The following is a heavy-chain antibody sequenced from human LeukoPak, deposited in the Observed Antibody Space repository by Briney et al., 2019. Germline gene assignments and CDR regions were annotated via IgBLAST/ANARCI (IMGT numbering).Heavy chain of an antibody. J-gene: IGHJ5*02. Sequence: ASVKVSCKASGYTFTGYYLYWVRQAPGPGLEWMGWRNPNSGGTNNAQQFQGRVTVTRDTSISTASMELSRLRSDATGVYYCVREKSTSWGCIDPWGQGAPGTVSP. CDR1: GYTFTGYY. V-gene: IGHV1-2*02. D-gene: IGHD2-2*01. CDR2: RNPNSGGT. CDR3: VREKSTSWGCIDP.